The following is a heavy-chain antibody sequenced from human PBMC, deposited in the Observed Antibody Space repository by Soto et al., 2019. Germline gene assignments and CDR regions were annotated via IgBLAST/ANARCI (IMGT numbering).Heavy chain of an antibody. V-gene: IGHV4-61*01. CDR3: ARDTVEVVVVAATLAY. Sequence: TSETLSLTCPVSGGSVSSGSYYWSWMRQPPGKGLEWIGYIYYSGSTNYNPSLKSRVTISVDTSKNQFSLKLSSVTAEDTAVYYCARDTVEVVVVAATLAYWGQGTLVTVSS. D-gene: IGHD2-15*01. J-gene: IGHJ4*02. CDR2: IYYSGST. CDR1: GGSVSSGSYY.